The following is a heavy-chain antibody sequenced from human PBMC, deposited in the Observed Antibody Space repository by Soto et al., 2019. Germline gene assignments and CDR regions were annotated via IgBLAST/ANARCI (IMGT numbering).Heavy chain of an antibody. D-gene: IGHD1-26*01. CDR3: TRGGGAHYRFDP. V-gene: IGHV1-18*01. CDR2: ISPYNGNT. Sequence: QIQLVQSGAELRKPGASVKVSCKTSGYTFTSSYLTWVRQAPGRGLEWVGWISPYNGNTNYAQKLQGRVTITTDTSTITVYMELRSLRPDDTAVYYCTRGGGAHYRFDPWGQGTLVTVSS. J-gene: IGHJ5*02. CDR1: GYTFTSSY.